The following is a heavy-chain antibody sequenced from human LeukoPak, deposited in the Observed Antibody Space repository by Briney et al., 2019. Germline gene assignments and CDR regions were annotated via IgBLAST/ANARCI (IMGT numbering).Heavy chain of an antibody. CDR3: ASAIGPGSPFDY. J-gene: IGHJ4*02. CDR1: GFTFSSYW. Sequence: GGSLRLSCAASGFTFSSYWMHWVRQAPGKGLVCVSRINSDGSSTSYADSVKGRFTISRDNAKNTLYLQMNSLRAEDTAVYYCASAIGPGSPFDYWGQGTLVTVSS. CDR2: INSDGSST. D-gene: IGHD3-10*01. V-gene: IGHV3-74*01.